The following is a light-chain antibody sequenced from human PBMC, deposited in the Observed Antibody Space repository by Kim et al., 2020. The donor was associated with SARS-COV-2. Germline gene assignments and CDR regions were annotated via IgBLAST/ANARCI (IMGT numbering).Light chain of an antibody. V-gene: IGKV1-5*01. J-gene: IGKJ1*01. CDR2: DAS. Sequence: GDRVTITCRASQSINIWLAWYQQKPEKAPNLLIYDASNLETGVPSRFSGSGSGTQFTLTISSLQPDDFATYYCQEYESDSWTFGQGTKVEIK. CDR3: QEYESDSWT. CDR1: QSINIW.